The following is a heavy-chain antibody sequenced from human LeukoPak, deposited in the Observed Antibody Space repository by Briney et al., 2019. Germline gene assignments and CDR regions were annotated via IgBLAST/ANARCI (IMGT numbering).Heavy chain of an antibody. D-gene: IGHD5-12*01. Sequence: GGSLRLSCAASGFTFSTYWMTWVRQAPGKGLEWVSNIKEDGSREYYVDSVKGRFTISRDNAKNSLYLQMDSLTAEDTAVYYCARDSPGYGAYVSWGQGTLVSVSS. V-gene: IGHV3-7*01. CDR3: ARDSPGYGAYVS. CDR1: GFTFSTYW. J-gene: IGHJ1*01. CDR2: IKEDGSRE.